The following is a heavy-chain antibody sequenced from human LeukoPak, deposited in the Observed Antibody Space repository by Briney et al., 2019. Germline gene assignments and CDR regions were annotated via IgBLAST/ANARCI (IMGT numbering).Heavy chain of an antibody. CDR3: ASQPYYDILTGYSHFDY. CDR2: IYYSGNI. Sequence: SETLSLTCTVSGGSISSTSYYWGWIRQPPGKGLEWIGSIYYSGNIYYNPSLKSRVTISVDTSKNQFSLKLSSVTAADTAVYYCASQPYYDILTGYSHFDYWGQGTLVTVSS. J-gene: IGHJ4*02. V-gene: IGHV4-39*01. CDR1: GGSISSTSYY. D-gene: IGHD3-9*01.